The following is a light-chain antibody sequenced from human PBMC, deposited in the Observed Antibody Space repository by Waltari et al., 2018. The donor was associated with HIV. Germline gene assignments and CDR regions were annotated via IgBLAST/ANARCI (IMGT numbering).Light chain of an antibody. J-gene: IGLJ3*02. V-gene: IGLV2-14*01. CDR3: SAYTTSSTWV. Sequence: HSVLTQPASVSGSPGQSVTISCTGLRSDVGGDNLVSWYQVHPGDPGRVPKLIVYEVSSRPSGVSVRFSGSKSGDTASLTISGLQTDDESDYYCSAYTTSSTWVFGGGTRVTVL. CDR1: RSDVGGDNL. CDR2: EVS.